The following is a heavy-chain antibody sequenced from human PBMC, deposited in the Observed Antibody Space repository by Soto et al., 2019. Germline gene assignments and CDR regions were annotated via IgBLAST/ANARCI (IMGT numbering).Heavy chain of an antibody. CDR3: ARQSDCSGGTCFSVNWFDP. D-gene: IGHD2-15*01. CDR2: IYHGGST. J-gene: IGHJ5*02. V-gene: IGHV4-59*01. Sequence: SETLSLTCTVSGGSISSDSWSWIRQPPGRGLELVGYIYHGGSTNYNPSLKSRVTISVDKSKNQFSLKLGSVTAADTALYYCARQSDCSGGTCFSVNWFDPWGLGTLVTVSS. CDR1: GGSISSDS.